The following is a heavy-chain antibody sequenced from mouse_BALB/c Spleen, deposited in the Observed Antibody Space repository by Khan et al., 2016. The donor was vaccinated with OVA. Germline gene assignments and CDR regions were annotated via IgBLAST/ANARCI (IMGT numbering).Heavy chain of an antibody. CDR1: GFTFSTYG. CDR3: ARLAYYYNSEGFAY. V-gene: IGHV5-6*01. CDR2: ISSGGSYT. J-gene: IGHJ3*01. D-gene: IGHD1-1*02. Sequence: DVQLVESGGDLVKPGGSLKLSCAASGFTFSTYGMSWVRQTPDKRLEWVATISSGGSYTYYPDSVKGRFTISRDNAKNTLYLQMSSLKSEDTAMYYCARLAYYYNSEGFAYWGQGTRVTVSA.